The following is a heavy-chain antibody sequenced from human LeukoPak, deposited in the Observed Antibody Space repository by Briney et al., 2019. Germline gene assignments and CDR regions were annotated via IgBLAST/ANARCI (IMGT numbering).Heavy chain of an antibody. CDR2: INHSGST. J-gene: IGHJ4*02. D-gene: IGHD3-10*01. Sequence: SETLSLTCAVYGRSFSGYYWSWIRQPPGKGLEWIGEINHSGSTNYNPSLKSRVTISVDTSKNQFSLKLSSVTAADTAVYYCARTRYYYNSRSYGAPYYFDYWGQGTLVTVSS. CDR3: ARTRYYYNSRSYGAPYYFDY. CDR1: GRSFSGYY. V-gene: IGHV4-34*01.